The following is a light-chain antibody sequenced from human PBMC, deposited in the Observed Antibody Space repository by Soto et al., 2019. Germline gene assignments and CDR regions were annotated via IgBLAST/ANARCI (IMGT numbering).Light chain of an antibody. CDR1: SSDIGAYEY. J-gene: IGLJ2*01. V-gene: IGLV2-14*03. Sequence: QSALTQPASVSGSPGQSITISCSGTSSDIGAYEYVSWYQQHPGKPPKLMIYNINNRPSGVSYRFSGSKSGNTASLTISGLQAEDEADYYCSSYTSSSLVVFGGGTKVTVL. CDR3: SSYTSSSLVV. CDR2: NIN.